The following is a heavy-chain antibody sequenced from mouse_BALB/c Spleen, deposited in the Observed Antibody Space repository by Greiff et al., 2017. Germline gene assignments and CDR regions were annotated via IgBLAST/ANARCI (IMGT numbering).Heavy chain of an antibody. J-gene: IGHJ3*01. CDR3: ARRRDYNQAWFAY. V-gene: IGHV1-9*01. D-gene: IGHD2-4*01. CDR2: ILPGSGST. CDR1: GYTFSSYW. Sequence: QVQLQQSGAELMKPGASVKISCKATGYTFSSYWIEWVKQRPGHGLEWIGEILPGSGSTNYNEKFKGKATFTADTSSNTAYMQLSSLTSEDSAVYYCARRRDYNQAWFAYWGQGTLVTVSA.